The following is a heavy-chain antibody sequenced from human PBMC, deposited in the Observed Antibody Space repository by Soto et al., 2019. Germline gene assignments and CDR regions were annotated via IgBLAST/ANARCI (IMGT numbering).Heavy chain of an antibody. CDR2: ISAYNGNT. D-gene: IGHD5-12*01. V-gene: IGHV1-18*01. J-gene: IGHJ4*02. CDR3: ARDVDSGYEDFDY. CDR1: GYTFTSWG. Sequence: ASVKFSCKASGYTFTSWGITWVRQAPGQGLEWMGWISAYNGNTNYAQKLQGRVTMTTDTSTSTAYMELRSLRSDDTAVYYCARDVDSGYEDFDYWGQGTLVTVSS.